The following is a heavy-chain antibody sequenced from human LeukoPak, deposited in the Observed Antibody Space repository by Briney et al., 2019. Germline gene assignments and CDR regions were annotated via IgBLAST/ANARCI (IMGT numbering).Heavy chain of an antibody. D-gene: IGHD3-10*01. Sequence: GASVKFSCKASGYTFTSYAMHWVRQAPGQRLEWMGWINAGNGNTKYSQKFQGRVTITRDTSASTAYMELSSLRSEDTAVYYCARAMVRGNNWFDPWGQGTLVTVSS. J-gene: IGHJ5*02. CDR2: INAGNGNT. CDR1: GYTFTSYA. CDR3: ARAMVRGNNWFDP. V-gene: IGHV1-3*01.